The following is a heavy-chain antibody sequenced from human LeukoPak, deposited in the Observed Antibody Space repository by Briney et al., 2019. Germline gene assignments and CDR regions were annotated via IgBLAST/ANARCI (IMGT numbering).Heavy chain of an antibody. D-gene: IGHD5-18*01. Sequence: PSETLSLTRAVYGGSFSGYYWSWIRQPPGKGLEWIGEINHSGSTNYNPSLKSRVTISVDTSKNQFSLKLSSVTAADTAVYYCARDTAMVGLLYWGQGTLVTVSS. CDR3: ARDTAMVGLLY. J-gene: IGHJ4*02. V-gene: IGHV4-34*01. CDR1: GGSFSGYY. CDR2: INHSGST.